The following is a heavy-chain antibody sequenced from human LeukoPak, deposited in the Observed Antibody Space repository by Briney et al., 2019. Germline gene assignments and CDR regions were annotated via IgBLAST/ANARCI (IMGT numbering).Heavy chain of an antibody. V-gene: IGHV3-43*01. CDR3: AKGKYSYGYFDY. CDR2: ISWDGGST. D-gene: IGHD5-18*01. CDR1: GFTFDDYT. Sequence: GGSLRLSCAASGFTFDDYTMHWVRQAPGKGLEWVSLISWDGGSTYYADSVKGRFTISRDNSKNSLYLQMNSLRTEDTALYYCAKGKYSYGYFDYWGQGTLVTVSS. J-gene: IGHJ4*02.